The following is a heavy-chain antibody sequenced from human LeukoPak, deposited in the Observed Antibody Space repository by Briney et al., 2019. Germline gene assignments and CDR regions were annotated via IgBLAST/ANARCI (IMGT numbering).Heavy chain of an antibody. J-gene: IGHJ5*02. V-gene: IGHV4-61*02. D-gene: IGHD1-26*01. CDR1: GGSISSGSYY. Sequence: TSETLSLTCTVSGGSISSGSYYWSWIRQPAGKGLEWIGRIYTSGSTNYNPSLKSRVTISVDTSKNQFSLKLSSVTAADTAVYYCARDQVYSGSYYGDPNWFDPWGQGTLVTVSS. CDR2: IYTSGST. CDR3: ARDQVYSGSYYGDPNWFDP.